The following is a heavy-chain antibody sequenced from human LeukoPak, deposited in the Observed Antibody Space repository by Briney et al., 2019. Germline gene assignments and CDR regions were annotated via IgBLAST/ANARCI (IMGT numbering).Heavy chain of an antibody. D-gene: IGHD3-22*01. CDR3: ARDHYYDSSGYRQPFDP. CDR2: INHSGST. Sequence: PSETLSLTCAVYSGSFSGYYWSWIRQPPGKGLEWIGEINHSGSTNYNPSLKSRVTISVDTSKNQFSLKLSSVIAADTAVYYCARDHYYDSSGYRQPFDPWGQGTLVTVSS. V-gene: IGHV4-34*01. CDR1: SGSFSGYY. J-gene: IGHJ5*02.